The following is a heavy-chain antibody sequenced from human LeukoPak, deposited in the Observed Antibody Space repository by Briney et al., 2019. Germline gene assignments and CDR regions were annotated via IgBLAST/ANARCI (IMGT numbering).Heavy chain of an antibody. V-gene: IGHV3-23*01. CDR2: IRAGGDST. Sequence: PGGSLRLSCATSGFTFSNYAMMWVRQAPGKGLELVSTIRAGGDSTYYADSVKGRFTISRDNSKNALFLQMSSLRGEDTAVYYCARDPNGDYVGAFDMWGPGTVVTVSS. J-gene: IGHJ3*02. CDR1: GFTFSNYA. D-gene: IGHD4-17*01. CDR3: ARDPNGDYVGAFDM.